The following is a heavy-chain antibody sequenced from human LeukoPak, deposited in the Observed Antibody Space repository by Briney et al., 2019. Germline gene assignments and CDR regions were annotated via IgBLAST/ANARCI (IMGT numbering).Heavy chain of an antibody. CDR1: GFTFSSYA. CDR3: AKTRPLDSSSWSHGDY. D-gene: IGHD6-13*01. V-gene: IGHV3-23*01. CDR2: ISGSGDST. J-gene: IGHJ4*02. Sequence: GVSLRLSCAASGFTFSSYAMSRVRQAPGKGLEWVSAISGSGDSTYYGDSVKGRFTISRDNSKDTLYLQMNSLRAEDTAVYYCAKTRPLDSSSWSHGDYWGQGTLVTVSS.